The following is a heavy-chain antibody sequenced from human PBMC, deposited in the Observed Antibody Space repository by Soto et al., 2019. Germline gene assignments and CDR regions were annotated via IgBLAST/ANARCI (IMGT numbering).Heavy chain of an antibody. CDR1: GYTFTSYG. Sequence: ASVKVSCKASGYTFTSYGISWVRQAPGQGLEWMGWISAYNGNTNYAQKLQGRVTMTTDTSTSTAYMELRGLRSDDTAVYYCARDGLYDSSGYYNWFDPWGQGTLVTVSS. CDR3: ARDGLYDSSGYYNWFDP. D-gene: IGHD3-22*01. V-gene: IGHV1-18*01. J-gene: IGHJ5*02. CDR2: ISAYNGNT.